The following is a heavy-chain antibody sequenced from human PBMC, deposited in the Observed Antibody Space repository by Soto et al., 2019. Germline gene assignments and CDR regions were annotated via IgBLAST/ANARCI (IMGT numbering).Heavy chain of an antibody. CDR2: ISSNGGST. Sequence: EVQLVESGGGLVQPGGSLRLSCAASGFTFSSYAMHWVRQAPGKGLEYVSAISSNGGSTYYANSVKGRLTISRDNSKNTLYLQMGSLRAEDMAVYYCARHSSGYSYAFDIWGQGTMVTVSS. D-gene: IGHD3-22*01. J-gene: IGHJ3*02. CDR1: GFTFSSYA. CDR3: ARHSSGYSYAFDI. V-gene: IGHV3-64*01.